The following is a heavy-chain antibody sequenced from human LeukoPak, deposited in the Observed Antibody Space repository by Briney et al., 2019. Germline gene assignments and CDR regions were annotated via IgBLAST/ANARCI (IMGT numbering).Heavy chain of an antibody. CDR1: GFTFSNYA. J-gene: IGHJ5*02. V-gene: IGHV3-23*01. Sequence: GGSLRPSCAASGFTFSNYAMNWVRQAPGKGLEWVSAISGSGHTTYYADSVRGRFTLSRNNSKQTLFLQLNSLRPEDTAIYYCAKARTLTTLMGSWGQRTLVTASS. CDR3: AKARTLTTLMGS. D-gene: IGHD4/OR15-4a*01. CDR2: ISGSGHTT.